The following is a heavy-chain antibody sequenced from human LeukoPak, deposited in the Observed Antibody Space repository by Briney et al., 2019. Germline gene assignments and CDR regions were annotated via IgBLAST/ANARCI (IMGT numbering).Heavy chain of an antibody. V-gene: IGHV3-74*01. CDR3: ARIIVGATGIDY. CDR2: ISSDGSNI. Sequence: GGSLRLSCAASGFTFSNYWMHWVRQVPGKGLVWVSRISSDGSNIQYADSVKGRFTISRDNAKNTLYLQMNSLRVEDTAVYYCARIIVGATGIDYWGQGTLVTVSS. CDR1: GFTFSNYW. J-gene: IGHJ4*02. D-gene: IGHD1-26*01.